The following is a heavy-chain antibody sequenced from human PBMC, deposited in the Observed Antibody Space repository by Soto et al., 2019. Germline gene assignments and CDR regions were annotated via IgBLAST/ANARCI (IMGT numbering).Heavy chain of an antibody. V-gene: IGHV1-2*04. CDR1: GYPFTGYY. CDR3: ARAFGSGGSWYVGAGRYYGMDV. J-gene: IGHJ6*02. D-gene: IGHD6-13*01. CDR2: INPNSGGT. Sequence: XSVKVSCKAAGYPFTGYYMHWVRQAPGQGLEWMGWINPNSGGTNYAQKFQGWVTMTRDTSISTAYMELSRLRSDDTAVYYCARAFGSGGSWYVGAGRYYGMDVWGQGTTVTVSS.